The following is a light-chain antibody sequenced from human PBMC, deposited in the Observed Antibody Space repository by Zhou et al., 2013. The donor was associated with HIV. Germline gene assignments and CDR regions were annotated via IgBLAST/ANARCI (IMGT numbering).Light chain of an antibody. CDR1: QSINSW. V-gene: IGKV1-5*03. J-gene: IGKJ4*01. CDR2: NAS. CDR3: QQYNSYSLT. Sequence: DIQMTQSPSTLSASVGDRVTITCRASQSINSWLAWYQQKPGKAPKLLIYNASTLESGVPSRFSGTGSGTGFTLTINSLQPDDFATYYCQQYNSYSLTFGGGTKVEIK.